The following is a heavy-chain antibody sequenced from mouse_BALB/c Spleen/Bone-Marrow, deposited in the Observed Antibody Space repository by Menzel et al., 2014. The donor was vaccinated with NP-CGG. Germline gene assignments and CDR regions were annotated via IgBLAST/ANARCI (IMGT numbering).Heavy chain of an antibody. CDR3: ARGAYGLFDY. CDR1: GYPFTTYP. J-gene: IGHJ2*01. V-gene: IGHV1-47*01. CDR2: FHPYDDDT. Sequence: VQLQQSGAELAKPGASVTMSCKAFGYPFTTYPIEWMRQNHGKNLEWIGNFHPYDDDTKYNEQFKGKAKLTVDKSSTTVSLELSRLTSDDSAVYYCARGAYGLFDYWGQGTTLTVSS. D-gene: IGHD6-5*01.